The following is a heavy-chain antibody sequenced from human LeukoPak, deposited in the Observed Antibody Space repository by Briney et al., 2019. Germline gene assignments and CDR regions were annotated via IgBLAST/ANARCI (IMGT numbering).Heavy chain of an antibody. CDR3: ARAPDPNSSGWYYFDD. J-gene: IGHJ4*02. CDR2: IYYSGTS. CDR1: GDSIASSSYF. V-gene: IGHV4-39*01. D-gene: IGHD6-19*01. Sequence: SETLSLTCTVSGDSIASSSYFWGWIRQPPGQGLEWIGSIYYSGTSYCNPSLKSRVTISVDTSKSQFSLQLSSVTAADTAVYYCARAPDPNSSGWYYFDDWGQGTLVTVSS.